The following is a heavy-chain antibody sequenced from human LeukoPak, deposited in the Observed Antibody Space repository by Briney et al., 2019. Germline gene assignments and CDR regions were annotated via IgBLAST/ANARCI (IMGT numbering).Heavy chain of an antibody. Sequence: PVGSLRLSCAASGFTFSSYWMSWVRQAPGKGLEWVANIKQDGSEKYYVDSVKGRFTISRDNAKNSLYLQMNSLRAEGTAVYYCATENAYYDFWSGYYRNLNWFDPWGQGTLVTVSS. V-gene: IGHV3-7*01. CDR1: GFTFSSYW. D-gene: IGHD3-3*01. J-gene: IGHJ5*02. CDR3: ATENAYYDFWSGYYRNLNWFDP. CDR2: IKQDGSEK.